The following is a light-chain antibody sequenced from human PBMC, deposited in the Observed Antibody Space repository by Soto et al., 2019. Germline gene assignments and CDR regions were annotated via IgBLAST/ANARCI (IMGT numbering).Light chain of an antibody. CDR3: SSYTSSSTGVV. J-gene: IGLJ2*01. V-gene: IGLV2-14*01. Sequence: QSALTQPASVSGSPGQSITISCTGNSSDVGGYNYVSWYQQHPGKAPKLMIYDVSNRPSGVSNRFSGSKSGNTASLTISGLQAEDEADYYCSSYTSSSTGVVFGGRTKLTVL. CDR1: SSDVGGYNY. CDR2: DVS.